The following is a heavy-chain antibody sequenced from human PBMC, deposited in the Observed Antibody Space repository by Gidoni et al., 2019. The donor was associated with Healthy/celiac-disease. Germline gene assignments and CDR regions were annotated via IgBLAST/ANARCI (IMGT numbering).Heavy chain of an antibody. V-gene: IGHV4-39*01. CDR1: GGPISTISSY. D-gene: IGHD3-22*01. Sequence: QLQLQESGPGLVKPSETLSLTCTVSGGPISTISSYWGWIRQPPGKGLAWIGSIYYSGSTYYNPSLKSRVTISVDTSKNQFSLKLSSVTAADTAVYYCARLTYYYDSSGYAPAFDYWGQGTLVTVSS. CDR2: IYYSGST. J-gene: IGHJ4*02. CDR3: ARLTYYYDSSGYAPAFDY.